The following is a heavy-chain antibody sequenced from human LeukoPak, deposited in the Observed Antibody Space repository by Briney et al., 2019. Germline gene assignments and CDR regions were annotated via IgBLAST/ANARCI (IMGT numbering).Heavy chain of an antibody. CDR3: ARGRYILVGDTNTGDYFDY. CDR1: GYTFTSYD. Sequence: ASVKVSCKASGYTFTSYDINWVRQATGQGLEWMGWVNPNSGDTYYAQKFQGRVTMTRDTSISTAYIELSRLRSDDTAVYYCARGRYILVGDTNTGDYFDYWGQGTLVTVSS. CDR2: VNPNSGDT. J-gene: IGHJ4*02. V-gene: IGHV1-2*02. D-gene: IGHD1-26*01.